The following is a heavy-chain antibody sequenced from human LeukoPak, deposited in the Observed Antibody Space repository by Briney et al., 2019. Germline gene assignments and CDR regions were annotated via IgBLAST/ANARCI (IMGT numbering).Heavy chain of an antibody. CDR3: ARESVDYYDSSGYYYVRYFDY. CDR2: ISSSGSTI. V-gene: IGHV3-48*04. CDR1: GFTFSSYG. D-gene: IGHD3-22*01. Sequence: GGSLRLSCAASGFTFSSYGMSWVRQAPGKGLEWVSYISSSGSTIYYADSVKGRFTISRDNAKNSLYLQMNSLRAEDTAVYYCARESVDYYDSSGYYYVRYFDYWGQGTLVTVSS. J-gene: IGHJ4*02.